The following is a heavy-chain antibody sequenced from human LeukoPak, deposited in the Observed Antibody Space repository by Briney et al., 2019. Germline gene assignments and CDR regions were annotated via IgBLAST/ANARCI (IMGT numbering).Heavy chain of an antibody. D-gene: IGHD3-22*01. CDR1: GFTFSSYV. J-gene: IGHJ3*02. CDR2: ISYDGSNK. CDR3: AAGLVVIDAFDI. V-gene: IGHV3-30-3*01. Sequence: GGSLRLSCAASGFTFSSYVMHWVRQAPGGGLEWVAVISYDGSNKYYADSVKGRFTISRDNSKNTLYLQMNSLRAEDTAVYYCAAGLVVIDAFDIWGQGTMVTVSS.